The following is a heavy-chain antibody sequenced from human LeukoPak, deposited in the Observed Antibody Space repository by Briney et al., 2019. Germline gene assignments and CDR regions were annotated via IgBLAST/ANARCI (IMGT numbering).Heavy chain of an antibody. V-gene: IGHV1-69*05. CDR1: GRTFSSYA. D-gene: IGHD4-17*01. J-gene: IGHJ6*03. CDR3: ARDLRDPDYYYMDV. Sequence: SVKVSCKPSGRTFSSYALRWLRQAPGQGLEWMGGIIPIFGTANYAQKFQGRVTLNTDESTSTAYMELSSLRSEDTAVYYCARDLRDPDYYYMDVWGKGTTVTVSS. CDR2: IIPIFGTA.